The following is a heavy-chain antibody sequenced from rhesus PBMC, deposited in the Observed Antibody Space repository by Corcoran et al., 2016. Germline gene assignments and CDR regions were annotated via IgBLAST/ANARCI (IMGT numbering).Heavy chain of an antibody. Sequence: QVQLVQSGAEIKQPGASVKLSCTASGYTFTSYYMHWVRTAPGQGLEWIGLISPSNGNKCYQQNVQGRVTITTDPATSTCYRELSSLRSEDTAVYYCTRGGYCTGSGCYGLDSWGQGVVVTVSS. CDR2: ISPSNGNK. V-gene: IGHV1-180*01. D-gene: IGHD2-21*01. J-gene: IGHJ6*01. CDR1: GYTFTSYY. CDR3: TRGGYCTGSGCYGLDS.